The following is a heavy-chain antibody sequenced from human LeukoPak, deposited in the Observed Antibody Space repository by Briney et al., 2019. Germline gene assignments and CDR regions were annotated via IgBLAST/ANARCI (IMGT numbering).Heavy chain of an antibody. D-gene: IGHD3-16*01. V-gene: IGHV1-2*02. CDR3: ARGMGAYDAFDI. Sequence: ASVKVSCKASGYTITGYYMHWARQAPGQGLEWMGWINPTSGGTNYAQTFQGRVTMNRDTSISTAYMELSRLRSDDTAVYYCARGMGAYDAFDIWGQGTMVTVSS. CDR1: GYTITGYY. J-gene: IGHJ3*02. CDR2: INPTSGGT.